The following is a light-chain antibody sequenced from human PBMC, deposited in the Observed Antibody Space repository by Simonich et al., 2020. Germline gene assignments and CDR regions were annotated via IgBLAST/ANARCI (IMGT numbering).Light chain of an antibody. Sequence: DIVLTQSPGTLSLSPGERATLSCRASQSVSSSYLAWYQQNPGLAPRLLIYDASSRATGIPDRFSGSGSGTDFTLTISRLEPEDFAVYYCQQYGSSPETFGQGTKVEIK. CDR2: DAS. J-gene: IGKJ1*01. CDR3: QQYGSSPET. V-gene: IGKV3D-20*01. CDR1: QSVSSSY.